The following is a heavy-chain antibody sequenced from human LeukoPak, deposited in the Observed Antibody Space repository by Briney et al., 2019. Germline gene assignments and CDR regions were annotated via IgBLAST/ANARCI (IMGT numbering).Heavy chain of an antibody. V-gene: IGHV3-48*01. J-gene: IGHJ6*02. D-gene: IGHD3-10*01. CDR1: GFTFSSYS. CDR3: ARSNRGVRGADYYYYGMDV. Sequence: QPGGSLRLSCAASGFTFSSYSMNWVRQAPGKGLEWVSYISSSSSTIYYADSAKGRFTISRDNAKNSLYLQMNSLRAEGTAVYYCARSNRGVRGADYYYYGMDVWGQGTTVTVSS. CDR2: ISSSSSTI.